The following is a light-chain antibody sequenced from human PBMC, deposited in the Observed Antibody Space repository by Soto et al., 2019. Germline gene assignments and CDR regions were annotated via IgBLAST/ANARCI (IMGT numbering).Light chain of an antibody. Sequence: EIVMTQSPATLSVSPGERATLSCRASQSVSSNLAWYQQKPGQAPRLLIYGTSTRASGIPARFSGSGSGTEFTLTISSLQSEDFAVYYCQQYNNWPPVTFGQGTKVEIK. CDR1: QSVSSN. CDR3: QQYNNWPPVT. CDR2: GTS. V-gene: IGKV3-15*01. J-gene: IGKJ1*01.